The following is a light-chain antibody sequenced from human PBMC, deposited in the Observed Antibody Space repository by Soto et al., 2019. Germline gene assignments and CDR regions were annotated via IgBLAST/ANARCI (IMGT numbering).Light chain of an antibody. CDR2: AAS. Sequence: DVQMTQSTSSLSASVEDRVIITCRASQSISNHLNWYQQKPGKAPKLLIFAASSLQSGVPSRFSGSRSGPDFTLTISSLQPEDFATYYCQQSYSSPPTFGQRTKVDI. J-gene: IGKJ1*01. V-gene: IGKV1-39*01. CDR1: QSISNH. CDR3: QQSYSSPPT.